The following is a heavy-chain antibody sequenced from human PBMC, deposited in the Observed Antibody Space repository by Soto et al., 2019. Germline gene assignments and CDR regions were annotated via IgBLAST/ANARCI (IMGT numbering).Heavy chain of an antibody. CDR3: ARARGYSYGNFDY. V-gene: IGHV1-69*06. Sequence: VRQAPGQGLEWMGGIIPIFGTANYAQKFQGRVTITADKSTSTAYMELSSLRSEDTAVYYCARARGYSYGNFDYWGQGTLVTVSS. J-gene: IGHJ4*02. CDR2: IIPIFGTA. D-gene: IGHD5-18*01.